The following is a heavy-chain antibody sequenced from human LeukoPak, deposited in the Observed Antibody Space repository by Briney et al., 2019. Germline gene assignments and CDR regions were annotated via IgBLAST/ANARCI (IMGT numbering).Heavy chain of an antibody. Sequence: SETLSPTCTVSGGSISSGDYYWSWIRQPPGKGLEWIGYIYYSGSTYYNPSLKSRVTISVDTSKNQFSLKLSSVTAADTAVYYCARAHYDILTGYYNVFDYWGQGTLVTVSS. CDR3: ARAHYDILTGYYNVFDY. D-gene: IGHD3-9*01. J-gene: IGHJ4*02. CDR1: GGSISSGDYY. CDR2: IYYSGST. V-gene: IGHV4-30-4*01.